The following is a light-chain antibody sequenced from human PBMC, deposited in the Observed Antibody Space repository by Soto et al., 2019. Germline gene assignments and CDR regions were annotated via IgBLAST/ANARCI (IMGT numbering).Light chain of an antibody. CDR1: SSDVGGYNY. CDR3: SSYAGSNVV. Sequence: QSALTQPPSASGSPGQSVTISCTGTSSDVGGYNYVSWYQQHPGKAPKLMIYEVSKWPSGVPDRFSGSKSGNTASLTVSGLQAEDEADYYCSSYAGSNVVFGGGTKVTVL. CDR2: EVS. V-gene: IGLV2-8*01. J-gene: IGLJ2*01.